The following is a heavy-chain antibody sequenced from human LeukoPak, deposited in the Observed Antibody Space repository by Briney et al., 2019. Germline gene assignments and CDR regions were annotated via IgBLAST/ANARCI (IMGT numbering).Heavy chain of an antibody. V-gene: IGHV3-33*01. D-gene: IGHD6-13*01. J-gene: IGHJ6*02. CDR2: IWYDGSNK. CDR3: ARGTYSSSWSLWYYYGMDA. Sequence: GGSLRLSCAASGFTFSSYGMHWVRQAPDKGLEWVAVIWYDGSNKYYADSVKGRFTISRDNSKNTLYLQMNSLRAEDTAVYYCARGTYSSSWSLWYYYGMDAWGQGTTVTVSS. CDR1: GFTFSSYG.